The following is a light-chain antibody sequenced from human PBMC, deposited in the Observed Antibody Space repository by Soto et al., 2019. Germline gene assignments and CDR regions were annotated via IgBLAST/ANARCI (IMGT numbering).Light chain of an antibody. J-gene: IGLJ2*01. CDR3: AAWDDSLNGPV. CDR2: SNH. V-gene: IGLV1-44*01. Sequence: QSVLTQPPSASGTPGQRVTISCSGSSSNIGSNTVNWYQQLPGTAPKLLIYSNHQRPSGVPDRFSGSKSGTAASLAISGLQSEDEADYYCAAWDDSLNGPVFGGGTQLIVL. CDR1: SSNIGSNT.